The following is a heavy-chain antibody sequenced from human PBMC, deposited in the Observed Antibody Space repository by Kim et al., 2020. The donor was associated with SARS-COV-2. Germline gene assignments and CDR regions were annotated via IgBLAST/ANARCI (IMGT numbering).Heavy chain of an antibody. D-gene: IGHD6-19*01. CDR3: ARGQFTPRIAVAGRNYGMDV. V-gene: IGHV4-34*01. J-gene: IGHJ6*02. Sequence: RVTISVDTSKNQFSLKLSSVTAADTAVYYCARGQFTPRIAVAGRNYGMDVWGQGTTVTVSS.